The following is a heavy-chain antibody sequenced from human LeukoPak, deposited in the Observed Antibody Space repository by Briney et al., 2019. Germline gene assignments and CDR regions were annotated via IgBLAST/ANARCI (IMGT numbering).Heavy chain of an antibody. CDR1: GFTFSSYW. J-gene: IGHJ3*02. V-gene: IGHV3-7*01. D-gene: IGHD2-21*02. Sequence: GGSLRLSCAASGFTFSSYWMSWVRQAPGKGLEWVANIKQDGSEKYYVDSVKGRFTISRDNAKNSLYLQMNSLRAEDTAVYYCARTKYCGGDCYSYAFDIWGQGTMVTVSS. CDR2: IKQDGSEK. CDR3: ARTKYCGGDCYSYAFDI.